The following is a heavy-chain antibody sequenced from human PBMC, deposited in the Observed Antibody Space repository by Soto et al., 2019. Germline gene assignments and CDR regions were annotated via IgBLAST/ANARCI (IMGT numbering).Heavy chain of an antibody. V-gene: IGHV1-69*13. D-gene: IGHD1-26*01. CDR1: GGTFSSYA. CDR2: IIPIFGTA. Sequence: GASVKVSCKASGGTFSSYAIGWVRQAPGQGLEWMGGIIPIFGTANYAQKFQGRVTITADESTSTAYMELSSLRSEDTAVYYCAREIPEGGATAWRYYFDYWGQGTLVTVSS. J-gene: IGHJ4*02. CDR3: AREIPEGGATAWRYYFDY.